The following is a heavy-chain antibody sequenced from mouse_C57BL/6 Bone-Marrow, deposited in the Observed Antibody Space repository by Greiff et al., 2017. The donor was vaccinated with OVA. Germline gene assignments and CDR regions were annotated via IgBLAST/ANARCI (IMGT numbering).Heavy chain of an antibody. V-gene: IGHV1-55*01. CDR3: ARRGPDRGFAY. J-gene: IGHJ3*01. Sequence: VQLQQSGAELVKPGASVKLSCKASGYTFTRYWITWVKQRPGQGLEWIGDIYPGSGSTNYNEKFKSKATLTVDTSSSTAYMQLSSLTSEDSAVYDCARRGPDRGFAYWGQGTLVTVSA. CDR1: GYTFTRYW. D-gene: IGHD3-3*01. CDR2: IYPGSGST.